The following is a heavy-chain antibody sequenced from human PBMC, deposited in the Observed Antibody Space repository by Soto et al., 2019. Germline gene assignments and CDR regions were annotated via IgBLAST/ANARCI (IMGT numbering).Heavy chain of an antibody. Sequence: SVKVSCKASGGTFSSYAISWVRQAPGQGLEWMGGLIPIFGTANYAQKFQGRVAITGDEYTSTAYMELSSMRSEDTAVYYCARYMQNKTNPDKIDEGVFDYWGQGTLVTVSS. D-gene: IGHD3-9*01. CDR1: GGTFSSYA. V-gene: IGHV1-69*13. J-gene: IGHJ4*02. CDR3: ARYMQNKTNPDKIDEGVFDY. CDR2: LIPIFGTA.